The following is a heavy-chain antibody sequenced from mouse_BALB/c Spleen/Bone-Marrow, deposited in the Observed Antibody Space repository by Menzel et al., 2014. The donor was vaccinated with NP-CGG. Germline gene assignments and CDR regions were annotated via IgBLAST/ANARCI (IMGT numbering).Heavy chain of an antibody. CDR1: GYSFTGYT. Sequence: VQLQQSGPELVKPGASMKISCKASGYSFTGYTMNWVKQSHGKNLEWIGLIKPYNGGTSYNQKFKGKATLTVDKSSSTAYMELLSLKSKGLAVYYCAGGGLRQGGDYWGQGTTLTVSS. D-gene: IGHD2-2*01. CDR2: IKPYNGGT. CDR3: AGGGLRQGGDY. V-gene: IGHV1-37*01. J-gene: IGHJ2*01.